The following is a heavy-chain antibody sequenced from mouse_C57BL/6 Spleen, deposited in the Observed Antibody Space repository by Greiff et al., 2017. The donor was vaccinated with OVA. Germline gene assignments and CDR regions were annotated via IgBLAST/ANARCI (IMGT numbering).Heavy chain of an antibody. D-gene: IGHD1-1*01. Sequence: QVHVKQSGAELVRPGTSVKVSCKASGYAFTNYLIEWVKQRPGQGLEWIGVINPGSGGTNYNEKFKGKATLTADKSSSTAYMQLSSLTSEDSAVYFCARRGLLPSYWYFDVWGTGTTVTVSS. V-gene: IGHV1-54*01. J-gene: IGHJ1*03. CDR2: INPGSGGT. CDR1: GYAFTNYL. CDR3: ARRGLLPSYWYFDV.